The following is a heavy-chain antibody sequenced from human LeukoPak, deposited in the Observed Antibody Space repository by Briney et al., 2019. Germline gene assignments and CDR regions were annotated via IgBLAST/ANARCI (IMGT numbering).Heavy chain of an antibody. CDR1: GGSVSSNNAA. V-gene: IGHV6-1*01. J-gene: IGHJ3*02. CDR2: TYYRSKWYT. Sequence: SQTLSLTCAISGGSVSSNNAAWNWIRQSPSRGLEWLGSTYYRSKWYTDYAVSVKSRITINPDTSENQFSLQLNSVTPEDTAVYFCIRGDLPFDIWGQGTMVTVSS. CDR3: IRGDLPFDI.